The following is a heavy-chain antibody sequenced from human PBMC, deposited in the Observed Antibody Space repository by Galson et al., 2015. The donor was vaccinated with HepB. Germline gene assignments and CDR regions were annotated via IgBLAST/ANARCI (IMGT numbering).Heavy chain of an antibody. D-gene: IGHD2-2*01. CDR3: ARGGPIVVVPAVPGWFDP. J-gene: IGHJ5*02. Sequence: SVKVSCKASGYTFTGYYMHWVRQAPGQGLEWMGWINPNSGGTNYAQKFQGWVTMTRDTSISTAYMELSRLRSDDTAVYYCARGGPIVVVPAVPGWFDPWGQGTLVTVSA. CDR2: INPNSGGT. CDR1: GYTFTGYY. V-gene: IGHV1-2*04.